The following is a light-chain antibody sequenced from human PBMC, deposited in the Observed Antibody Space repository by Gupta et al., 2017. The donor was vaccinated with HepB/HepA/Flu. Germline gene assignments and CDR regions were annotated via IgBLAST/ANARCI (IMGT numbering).Light chain of an antibody. V-gene: IGLV2-11*03. J-gene: IGLJ3*02. Sequence: SGSPGPAVTFSCTGTSSDVGIYNYVSWSQPHPGKAPKLMIYDVNKRPSGVPDRFSGSKSGNTASLTISGPQAEDEADYYCCSYAGSHTFVVFGGGTKLTVL. CDR1: SSDVGIYNY. CDR2: DVN. CDR3: CSYAGSHTFVV.